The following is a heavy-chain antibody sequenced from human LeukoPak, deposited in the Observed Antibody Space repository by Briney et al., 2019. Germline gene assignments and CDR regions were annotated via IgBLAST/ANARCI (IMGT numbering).Heavy chain of an antibody. CDR1: GFSLSNYG. CDR2: LLYDGNTK. V-gene: IGHV3-33*01. CDR3: ARDHRPEIQYYYMDV. D-gene: IGHD1-14*01. J-gene: IGHJ6*03. Sequence: GGSLRLSCAASGFSLSNYGMHWVRQAPGKGLEWVASLLYDGNTKHYADSVKGRFTISRDISKNTFYLQMNSLTAEDTAVYYCARDHRPEIQYYYMDVWGKGTTVAVSS.